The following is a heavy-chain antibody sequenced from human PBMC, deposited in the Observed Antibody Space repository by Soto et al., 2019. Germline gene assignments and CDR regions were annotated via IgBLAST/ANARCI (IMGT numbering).Heavy chain of an antibody. CDR2: ISYDGSNK. V-gene: IGHV3-30*18. J-gene: IGHJ4*02. Sequence: GGSLRLSCAASGFTFSSYGIHWVRQAPGKGLECVALISYDGSNKYYADSVKGRFTISRDNSKNTLYLQMNSLRAEDTAMYYCAKDAPYYYDSSGYYGPFDYWGQGTLVTVSS. D-gene: IGHD3-22*01. CDR1: GFTFSSYG. CDR3: AKDAPYYYDSSGYYGPFDY.